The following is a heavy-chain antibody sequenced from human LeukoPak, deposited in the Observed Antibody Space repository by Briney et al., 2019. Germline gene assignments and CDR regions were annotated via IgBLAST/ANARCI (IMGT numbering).Heavy chain of an antibody. J-gene: IGHJ6*02. CDR1: GASISSYY. Sequence: SETLSLTCTVSGASISSYYWSWIRQPPGKGLEWIGEINHSGSTNYNPSLKSRVTISVDTSKNQFSLKLSSVTAADTAVYYCARMDVWGQGTTVTVSS. CDR2: INHSGST. V-gene: IGHV4-34*01. CDR3: ARMDV.